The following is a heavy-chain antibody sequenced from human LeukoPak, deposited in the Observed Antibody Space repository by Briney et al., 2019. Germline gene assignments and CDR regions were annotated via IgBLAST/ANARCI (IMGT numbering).Heavy chain of an antibody. D-gene: IGHD3-10*01. CDR2: ISAYNGNT. J-gene: IGHJ4*02. CDR1: GYTFTSYG. V-gene: IGHV1-18*01. Sequence: ASVKVSCKASGYTFTSYGISWVRQAPGQGLEWMGWISAYNGNTNYAQKLQGRVTMTTDTSTSTAYMELRSLRSDDTAVYYCARDEDSFGSGSYSPVDYWGQGTRVTVSS. CDR3: ARDEDSFGSGSYSPVDY.